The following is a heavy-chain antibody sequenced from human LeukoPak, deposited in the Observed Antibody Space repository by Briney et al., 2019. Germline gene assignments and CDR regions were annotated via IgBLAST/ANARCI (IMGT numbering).Heavy chain of an antibody. D-gene: IGHD3-9*01. CDR3: ARGVDSAIDW. V-gene: IGHV3-7*01. CDR2: INGDGRDK. J-gene: IGHJ4*02. CDR1: GFTFSSYW. Sequence: GGSLRLSCAASGFTFSSYWMNWVRQAPGKGLEWVANINGDGRDKYYAGSVRGRFTISRDNADNALYLQMNSLRGDDTALYYCARGVDSAIDWWGQGTLVTVSS.